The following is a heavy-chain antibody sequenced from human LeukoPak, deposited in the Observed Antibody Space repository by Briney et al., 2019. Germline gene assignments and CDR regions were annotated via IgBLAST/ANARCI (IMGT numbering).Heavy chain of an antibody. CDR2: ISRRTTYI. D-gene: IGHD2-15*01. Sequence: GGSLRLACAAHGFTFSSFSMNWVRQAPGKGLELVSSISRRTTYIYYAGSVRGRFTISRDNAKNSLYLQMNSLRAEDTAVYYCARVPSDIVVVEPATPDFWGQGTLVTVSS. CDR1: GFTFSSFS. J-gene: IGHJ4*02. V-gene: IGHV3-21*01. CDR3: ARVPSDIVVVEPATPDF.